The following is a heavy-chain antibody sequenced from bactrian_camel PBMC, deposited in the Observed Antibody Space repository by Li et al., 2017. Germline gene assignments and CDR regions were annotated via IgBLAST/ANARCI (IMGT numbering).Heavy chain of an antibody. D-gene: IGHD8*01. Sequence: VQLVESGGGFVQPGGSLRLSCAVSGAMVTSLMYGWVRRVPEKGLEWLASINRQGLTAYEHTLKGRFTISRDNAKNTLYLQMNELQTEDTARYYCASGAFAYWGQGTQVTVS. CDR3: ASGAFAY. CDR2: INRQGLT. CDR1: GAMVTSLM. V-gene: IGHV3S1*01. J-gene: IGHJ4*01.